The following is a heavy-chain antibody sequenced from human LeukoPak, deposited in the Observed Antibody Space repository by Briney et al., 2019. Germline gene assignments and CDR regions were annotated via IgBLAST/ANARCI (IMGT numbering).Heavy chain of an antibody. Sequence: ASVKVSCKASGYTFTSYGISWVRQAPGQGLEWMGWISAYNGNTNYAQKLQGRVTMTTDTSTGTAYMELRSLRSDDTAVYYCARVITHYDFWSGYYYYYYMDVWGKGTTVTVSS. V-gene: IGHV1-18*01. D-gene: IGHD3-3*01. CDR2: ISAYNGNT. J-gene: IGHJ6*03. CDR1: GYTFTSYG. CDR3: ARVITHYDFWSGYYYYYYMDV.